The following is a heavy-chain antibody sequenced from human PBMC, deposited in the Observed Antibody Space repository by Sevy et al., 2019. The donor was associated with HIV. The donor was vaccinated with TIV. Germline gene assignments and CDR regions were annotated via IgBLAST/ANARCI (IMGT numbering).Heavy chain of an antibody. CDR2: ISYDGSNK. V-gene: IGHV3-30*18. J-gene: IGHJ4*02. D-gene: IGHD6-19*01. Sequence: GGSLRLSCAASGFTFSSYGVHWVRQAPGKGLEWVAVISYDGSNKYYADSVKGRFTISRDNSKNTLYLQMNSLRAEDTAVYYCAKDPNKYSSGWYEGPDYWGQGTLVTVSS. CDR1: GFTFSSYG. CDR3: AKDPNKYSSGWYEGPDY.